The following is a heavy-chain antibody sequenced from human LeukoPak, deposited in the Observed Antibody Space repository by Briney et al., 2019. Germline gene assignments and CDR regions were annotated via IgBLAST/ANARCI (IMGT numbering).Heavy chain of an antibody. CDR1: GFTFSDYY. J-gene: IGHJ4*02. CDR2: ISSSGSTI. CDR3: ARSRAAAGTGYFDY. Sequence: GGSLRLSCAASGFTFSDYYMSWIRQAPGKGLEWVSYISSSGSTIYYADSVKGRFTISRDNDKNLLYAQMNSLRAEDTAVYYCARSRAAAGTGYFDYWGQGTLVTVSS. D-gene: IGHD6-13*01. V-gene: IGHV3-11*04.